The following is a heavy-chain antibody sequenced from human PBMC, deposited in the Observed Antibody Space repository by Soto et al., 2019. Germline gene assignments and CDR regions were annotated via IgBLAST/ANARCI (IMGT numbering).Heavy chain of an antibody. D-gene: IGHD3-22*01. CDR3: ARENYYYDSSGYYYGGTGFDP. CDR2: IIPIFGTA. Sequence: QVQLVQSGAEVKKPGSSVKVSCKASGGTFSSYAISWVRQAPGQGLEWMGGIIPIFGTANYAQKFQDRVTLTADESTSTAYMELSSLRSEDTAVYYCARENYYYDSSGYYYGGTGFDPWGQGTLVTVSS. J-gene: IGHJ5*02. V-gene: IGHV1-69*12. CDR1: GGTFSSYA.